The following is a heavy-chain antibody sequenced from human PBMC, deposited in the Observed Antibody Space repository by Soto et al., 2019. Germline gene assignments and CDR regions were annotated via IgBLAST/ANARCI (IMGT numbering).Heavy chain of an antibody. Sequence: PGGSLRLSCAASGFSFSTNSMNWVRQAPGKGLEWVSSISGGSSYIYYAESVKGRFTVSRDNTKNSLFLQMNRLRGEDTAVYYCVRDMPRDGPYVNWGQGTLVTVSS. J-gene: IGHJ4*02. D-gene: IGHD2-2*01. CDR3: VRDMPRDGPYVN. CDR1: GFSFSTNS. V-gene: IGHV3-21*01. CDR2: ISGGSSYI.